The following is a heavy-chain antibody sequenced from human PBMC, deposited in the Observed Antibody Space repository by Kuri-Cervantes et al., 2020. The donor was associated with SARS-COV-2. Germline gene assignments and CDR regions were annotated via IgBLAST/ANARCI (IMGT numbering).Heavy chain of an antibody. CDR3: ARGVLIAAAGTFEVYFDY. Sequence: SVKVSCKASGGTFSSYTISWVRQAPGQGLEGMGGIIPIFGTANYAQKFQGRVTITADKSTSTAYMELSSLRSEDTAVYYCARGVLIAAAGTFEVYFDYWGQGTLVTVSS. V-gene: IGHV1-69*06. D-gene: IGHD6-13*01. J-gene: IGHJ4*02. CDR2: IIPIFGTA. CDR1: GGTFSSYT.